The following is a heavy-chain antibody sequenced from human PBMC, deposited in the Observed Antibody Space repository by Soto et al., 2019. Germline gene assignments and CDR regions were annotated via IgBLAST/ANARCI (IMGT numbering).Heavy chain of an antibody. Sequence: SETLSLTCVVSGGSFSGYFWTWIRQSPGRGLEWIGEISHSGSRNYNPAFQSRVIISVDSSKNHVSLKLSYVTAADSATYFCARGLAYDRPITVAEPFDSWGQGNLVTVSS. J-gene: IGHJ4*02. CDR1: GGSFSGYF. D-gene: IGHD6-19*01. CDR2: ISHSGSR. V-gene: IGHV4-34*01. CDR3: ARGLAYDRPITVAEPFDS.